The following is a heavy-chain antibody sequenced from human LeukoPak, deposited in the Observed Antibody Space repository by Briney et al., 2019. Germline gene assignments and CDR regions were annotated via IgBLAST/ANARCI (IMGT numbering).Heavy chain of an antibody. J-gene: IGHJ4*02. Sequence: GGSLRLSCAASGLTFNKYWMSWVRQARGKGLQWVANIEADGSGKYYVDAVKGRFTISRDNAKNSLYLQMHSLRGEDTAVYYCARVTRGAILPVAMWGLFDYWGQGTLVTVSS. CDR3: ARVTRGAILPVAMWGLFDY. CDR1: GLTFNKYW. CDR2: IEADGSGK. D-gene: IGHD2-2*01. V-gene: IGHV3-7*01.